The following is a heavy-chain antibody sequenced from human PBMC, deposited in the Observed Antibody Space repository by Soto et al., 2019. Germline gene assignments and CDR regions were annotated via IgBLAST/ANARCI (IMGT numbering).Heavy chain of an antibody. Sequence: QVQLVESGGGVVQPGRSLRLSCVASGFIFSSYGMHWVRQAPGKGLEWVAVVWFDGSNEFYADSVKGRFTISRDNSKKTLFLQMNSLRAEDTDVYYCEKMVGVSVAAAGFDLWGQGTLVTVSS. V-gene: IGHV3-33*06. CDR2: VWFDGSNE. CDR3: EKMVGVSVAAAGFDL. CDR1: GFIFSSYG. J-gene: IGHJ4*02. D-gene: IGHD6-13*01.